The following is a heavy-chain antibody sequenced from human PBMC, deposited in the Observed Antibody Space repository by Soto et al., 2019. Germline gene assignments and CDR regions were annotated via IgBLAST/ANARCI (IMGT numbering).Heavy chain of an antibody. Sequence: QVQVVESGGGVVQPGRSLRLSCAASGFTFSSYGMHWVRQAPGKGLEWVAVISYDGSNKYYADSVKGRFTISRDNSKNTLYLQMNSLRAEDTAVYYCAKWLRFAESGFDYWGQGTLVTVSS. CDR2: ISYDGSNK. CDR1: GFTFSSYG. CDR3: AKWLRFAESGFDY. D-gene: IGHD5-12*01. V-gene: IGHV3-30*18. J-gene: IGHJ4*02.